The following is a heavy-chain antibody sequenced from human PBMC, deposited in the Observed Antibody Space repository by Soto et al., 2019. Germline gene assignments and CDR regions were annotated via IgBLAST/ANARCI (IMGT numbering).Heavy chain of an antibody. J-gene: IGHJ4*02. CDR3: ARGPHDYGDYGAVEYFDY. D-gene: IGHD4-17*01. Sequence: PSETLSLTCTVSSGSIINYYWSWIRQPPGKGLEYIGYIYNSGSTYYNPSLRSRVTISVDTSKNQFSLKLSSVTAADTAVYYCARGPHDYGDYGAVEYFDYWGQGTLVTVSS. V-gene: IGHV4-59*01. CDR1: SGSIINYY. CDR2: IYNSGST.